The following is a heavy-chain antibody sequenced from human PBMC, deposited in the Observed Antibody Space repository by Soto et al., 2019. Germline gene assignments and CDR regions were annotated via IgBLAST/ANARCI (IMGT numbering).Heavy chain of an antibody. CDR3: ARDLGSLGYGMDV. CDR2: ISAYNGNT. Sequence: ASVKVSCKASGYTFTSYGISWVRQAPGQGLEWMGWISAYNGNTNYAQKLQGRVTITTDTSTSTAYMELRSLRSDDTAVYYRARDLGSLGYGMDVWGQGTTVTVSS. CDR1: GYTFTSYG. D-gene: IGHD6-13*01. V-gene: IGHV1-18*04. J-gene: IGHJ6*02.